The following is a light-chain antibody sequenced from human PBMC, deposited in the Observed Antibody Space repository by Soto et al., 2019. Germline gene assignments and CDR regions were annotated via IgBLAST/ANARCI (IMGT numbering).Light chain of an antibody. J-gene: IGKJ4*01. Sequence: DIQMTQSPSSLSASVGGRVTITCRASQSISRYLNWYQQKPGRAPKLLISTASSLQSGVPSRFSGSGSGTDFTLTISSLQPEDFVTYYCQQGYSTPLTFGGGAKVEI. CDR1: QSISRY. CDR2: TAS. V-gene: IGKV1-39*01. CDR3: QQGYSTPLT.